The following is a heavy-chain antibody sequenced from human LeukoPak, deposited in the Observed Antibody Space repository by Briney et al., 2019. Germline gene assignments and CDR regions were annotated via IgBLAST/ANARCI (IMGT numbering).Heavy chain of an antibody. CDR1: GYSFTSYW. D-gene: IGHD3-10*01. CDR2: IYPGDSDT. Sequence: GESLKISCKGSGYSFTSYWIGWVRQMPGKGLEWMGIIYPGDSDTRYSPSFQGQVTISADKSISTAYLQWSSLKASDTAMYYCARLHYYGSGSYYVYGMDVWGLGTTVTVSS. CDR3: ARLHYYGSGSYYVYGMDV. V-gene: IGHV5-51*01. J-gene: IGHJ6*02.